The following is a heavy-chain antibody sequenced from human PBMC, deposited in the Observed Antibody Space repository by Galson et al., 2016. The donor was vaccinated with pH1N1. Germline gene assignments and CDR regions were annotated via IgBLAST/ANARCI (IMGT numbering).Heavy chain of an antibody. CDR1: GYNFTNYW. CDR2: VYPGDSDI. V-gene: IGHV5-51*01. Sequence: QSGAEVKKPGESLKISCKGSGYNFTNYWIGWVRQMPGKGLEWMGIVYPGDSDIKYSPSFRAQVTISADKSISTAYLQWTGLKASDTAMYYCARLDRYCSGGSCFSFWFAPWGQGTLVTVSS. D-gene: IGHD2-15*01. J-gene: IGHJ5*02. CDR3: ARLDRYCSGGSCFSFWFAP.